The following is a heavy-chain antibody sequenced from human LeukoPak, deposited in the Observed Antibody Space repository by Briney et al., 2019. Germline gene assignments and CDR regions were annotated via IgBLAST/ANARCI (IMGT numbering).Heavy chain of an antibody. CDR2: INHSGST. D-gene: IGHD4-23*01. J-gene: IGHJ4*02. CDR3: ARGPRATTTVVIRRGSAFDY. V-gene: IGHV4-34*01. Sequence: PSETLSLTCTVSGGSISSYYWSWIRQPPAKGLEWIGEINHSGSTNYNPSLKSRVAISVDTSKNQFSLKLSSVTAADTAVYYCARGPRATTTVVIRRGSAFDYWGQGALVTVSS. CDR1: GGSISSYY.